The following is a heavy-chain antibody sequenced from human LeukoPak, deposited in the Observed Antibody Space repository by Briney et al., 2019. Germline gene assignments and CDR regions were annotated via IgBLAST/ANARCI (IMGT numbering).Heavy chain of an antibody. J-gene: IGHJ4*02. CDR3: TTEPSTYYYVSSGYALG. Sequence: GGSLRLSCAASGFTFSNAWMSWVRQAPGKGLEWVGRIKSKTDGGTTDYAAPVKGRFTISRDDSKNTLYLQMNSLKTEDTAVYYCTTEPSTYYYVSSGYALGWGQGTLVTVSS. CDR1: GFTFSNAW. D-gene: IGHD3-22*01. V-gene: IGHV3-15*01. CDR2: IKSKTDGGTT.